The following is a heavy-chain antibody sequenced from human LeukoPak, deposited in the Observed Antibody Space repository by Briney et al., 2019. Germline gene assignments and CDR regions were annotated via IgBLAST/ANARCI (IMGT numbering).Heavy chain of an antibody. V-gene: IGHV1-69*05. CDR2: IIPIFGTA. J-gene: IGHJ6*03. D-gene: IGHD1-26*01. CDR1: GGTFSSYA. CDR3: ARGAGSPYYYYYMDV. Sequence: ASVKVSCKASGGTFSSYAISWVRQAPGQGLEWMGGIIPIFGTANYAQKFQGRVMITTDESTSTAYMELSSLRSEDTAVYYCARGAGSPYYYYYMDVWGKGTTVTVSS.